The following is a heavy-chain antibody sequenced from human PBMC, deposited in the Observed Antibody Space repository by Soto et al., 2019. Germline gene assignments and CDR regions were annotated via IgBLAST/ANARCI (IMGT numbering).Heavy chain of an antibody. J-gene: IGHJ4*02. CDR2: INPDGSEK. CDR1: GFTFGSFW. V-gene: IGHV3-7*01. CDR3: SRSLDS. Sequence: GGSLRLSCAASGFTFGSFWMDWVRQAPGKGLEWVANINPDGSEKHYVDSVKGRFTISRDNAKNSLYLQMSRLTAEDSALYYCSRSLDSWGQGTRVTVSS.